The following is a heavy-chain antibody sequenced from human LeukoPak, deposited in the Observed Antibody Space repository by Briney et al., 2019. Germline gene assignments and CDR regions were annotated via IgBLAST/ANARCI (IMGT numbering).Heavy chain of an antibody. CDR2: IYYSGST. V-gene: IGHV4-59*08. CDR1: GGHIGSYY. J-gene: IGHJ4*02. CDR3: ARQPLGGYYFDY. Sequence: SETLSLTCTVSGGHIGSYYWSWIRQPPGKGLEWIADIYYSGSTTYNSSLRSRVTISIDTSENQFSLVLTSVTDADTAVYYCARQPLGGYYFDYWGQGTLVAVSS. D-gene: IGHD7-27*01.